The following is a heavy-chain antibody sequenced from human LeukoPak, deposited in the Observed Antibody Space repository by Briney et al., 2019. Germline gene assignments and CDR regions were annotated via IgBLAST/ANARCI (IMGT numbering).Heavy chain of an antibody. J-gene: IGHJ4*02. D-gene: IGHD6-19*01. Sequence: PSETLSLTCAVYGGSFSGYSWNWIRQPPVKGLEWIGEINHSGGTNYNPSLKSRVTISVDTSKNQFSLKLSSVTAADTAVYYCARQWRNPSNFDYWGQGTLVTVSS. CDR3: ARQWRNPSNFDY. CDR1: GGSFSGYS. V-gene: IGHV4-34*01. CDR2: INHSGGT.